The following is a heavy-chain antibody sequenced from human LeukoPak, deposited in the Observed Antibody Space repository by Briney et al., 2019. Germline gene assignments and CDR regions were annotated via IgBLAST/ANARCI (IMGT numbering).Heavy chain of an antibody. Sequence: GESLKISCQGSGYSFTSYWIGWVRQMPGKGLEWMGIIYPGDSDTRYSPSFQGQVTISADKSISTAYLQWSSLKASDTAMYYCARQPYYYDSSGGAFDIWGQGTMVTVSS. J-gene: IGHJ3*02. V-gene: IGHV5-51*01. D-gene: IGHD3-22*01. CDR3: ARQPYYYDSSGGAFDI. CDR1: GYSFTSYW. CDR2: IYPGDSDT.